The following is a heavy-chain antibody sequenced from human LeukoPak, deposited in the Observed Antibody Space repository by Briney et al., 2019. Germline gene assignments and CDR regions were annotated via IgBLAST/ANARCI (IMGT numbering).Heavy chain of an antibody. D-gene: IGHD4-17*01. Sequence: SETLSLTCTVSGGSISSYYWSWIRQPPGKGLEWIGYIYYSRSTNYNPSLKSRVTISVDTSKNQFSLKLSSVTAADTAVYCCARARSNYYGDFDYWGQGTLVTVSS. CDR1: GGSISSYY. J-gene: IGHJ4*02. V-gene: IGHV4-59*01. CDR2: IYYSRST. CDR3: ARARSNYYGDFDY.